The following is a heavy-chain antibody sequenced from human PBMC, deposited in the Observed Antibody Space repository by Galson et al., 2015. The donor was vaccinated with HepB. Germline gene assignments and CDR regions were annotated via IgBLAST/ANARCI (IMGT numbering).Heavy chain of an antibody. CDR3: ARDSSDWSVDY. J-gene: IGHJ4*02. CDR2: VSFNGEST. Sequence: SVKVSCKPPGYTFTSYHMHWVRPAPGQGLEWIGIVSFNGESTNYAQKFQGRLTMTRDTPTNTVYMELSSLRSEDTAVYYCARDSSDWSVDYWGQGTLVTVSS. D-gene: IGHD6-19*01. V-gene: IGHV1-46*01. CDR1: GYTFTSYH.